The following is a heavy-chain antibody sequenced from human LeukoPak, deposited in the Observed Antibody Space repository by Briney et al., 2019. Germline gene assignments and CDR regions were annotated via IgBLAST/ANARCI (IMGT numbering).Heavy chain of an antibody. Sequence: PGGSLRLSCAASGFTFSSYGMHWVRQAPGKGLEWVAVISYDGSNKYYADSVKGRFTVSRHNSKNTVYLQMNSLRGDDTAVYYCARDDDGGGHFDYWGQGTLVAVSS. V-gene: IGHV3-30*03. CDR3: ARDDDGGGHFDY. D-gene: IGHD2-21*01. J-gene: IGHJ4*02. CDR2: ISYDGSNK. CDR1: GFTFSSYG.